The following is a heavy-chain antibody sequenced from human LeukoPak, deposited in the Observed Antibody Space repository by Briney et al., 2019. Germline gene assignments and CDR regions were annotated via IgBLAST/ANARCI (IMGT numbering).Heavy chain of an antibody. J-gene: IGHJ6*02. D-gene: IGHD2-8*01. CDR3: ARHEVYARYYGMDV. CDR2: IYYSGST. V-gene: IGHV4-59*08. Sequence: SETLSLTCTVSGGSISSYYWSWIRQPPGKGREWIGYIYYSGSTNYNPSLKSRVTISIDTSKNQFSLKLSSVTAADTAVYYCARHEVYARYYGMDVWGQGTTVTVSS. CDR1: GGSISSYY.